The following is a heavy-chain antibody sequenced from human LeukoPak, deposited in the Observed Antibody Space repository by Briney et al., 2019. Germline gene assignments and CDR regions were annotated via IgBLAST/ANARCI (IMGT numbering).Heavy chain of an antibody. CDR2: ISSGSNYI. CDR1: GFTFSTYT. Sequence: GGSLRLSCAASGFTFSTYTMNWVRQAPGKGLEWVSSISSGSNYIYYADSVKGRFTISRDNAKNSLYLQMNSLRAEDTAVYYCARGSGSTTVVDYWGQGTLVTVSS. CDR3: ARGSGSTTVVDY. D-gene: IGHD4-23*01. V-gene: IGHV3-21*01. J-gene: IGHJ4*02.